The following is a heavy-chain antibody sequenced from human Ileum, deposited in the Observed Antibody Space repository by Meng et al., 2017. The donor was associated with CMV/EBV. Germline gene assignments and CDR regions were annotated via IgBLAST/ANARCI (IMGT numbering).Heavy chain of an antibody. D-gene: IGHD3-16*01. J-gene: IGHJ3*02. CDR1: GFTFSSYG. CDR2: IGYDGRNK. V-gene: IGHV3-30*02. CDR3: AKGGRGGDDGLDI. Sequence: GSLKISCAASGFTFSSYGMHWVRHAPGKGLEWVAYIGYDGRNKYYGDSAKGRLVISRDNADYQLYLQMNSLRVEDTAVYFCAKGGRGGDDGLDIWGQGTLVTVSS.